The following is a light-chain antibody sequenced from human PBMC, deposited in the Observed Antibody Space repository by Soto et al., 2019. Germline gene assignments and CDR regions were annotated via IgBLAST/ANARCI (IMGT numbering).Light chain of an antibody. CDR1: SSDVGAYNY. Sequence: QSALTQPASVSGSPGQSITISCTGTSSDVGAYNYVSWYQQHPGKAPKLTIYEVSNRPSGVSNRFSGSKSGSTASLTISGLQAEDEADYYCSSHTSSSTPYVFGTGTKVTVL. CDR3: SSHTSSSTPYV. J-gene: IGLJ1*01. CDR2: EVS. V-gene: IGLV2-14*01.